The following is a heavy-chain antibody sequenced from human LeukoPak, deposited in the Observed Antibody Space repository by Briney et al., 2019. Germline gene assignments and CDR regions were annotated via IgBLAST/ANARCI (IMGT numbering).Heavy chain of an antibody. CDR2: ININTANP. V-gene: IGHV7-4-1*02. Sequence: ASVKVSCKASGFTFTSYAINWVRQAPGQGLEWMGWININTANPTYAQGFTGRFVFSLDTSVSTTYLQISSLKAEDTAVYFCARAFQSLGGLSLPDYWGQGTLLTVSS. CDR1: GFTFTSYA. D-gene: IGHD3-16*02. CDR3: ARAFQSLGGLSLPDY. J-gene: IGHJ4*02.